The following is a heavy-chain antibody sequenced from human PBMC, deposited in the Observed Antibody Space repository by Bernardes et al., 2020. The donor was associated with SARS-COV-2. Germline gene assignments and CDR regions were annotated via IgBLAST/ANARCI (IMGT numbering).Heavy chain of an antibody. CDR1: GGSLSSSDHY. D-gene: IGHD1-1*01. J-gene: IGHJ4*02. V-gene: IGHV4-30-4*01. CDR2: IYYSGSA. Sequence: SETLSLTCAVSGGSLSSSDHYWSWIRQPPGKGLEWIGYIYYSGSAFYNPSLKSRVKISIDPSKNQFSLNVKSVTAADTAVYYCARGQAPSGTDVWGQGTLVTVSS. CDR3: ARGQAPSGTDV.